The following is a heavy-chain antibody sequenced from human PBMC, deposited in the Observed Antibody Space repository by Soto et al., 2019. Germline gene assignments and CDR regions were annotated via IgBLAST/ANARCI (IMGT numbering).Heavy chain of an antibody. CDR3: ARAPARVIPDY. V-gene: IGHV3-74*01. J-gene: IGHJ4*02. Sequence: LRLSCAASGFTFSSYWMHWVRQAPGKGLVWVSRINSDGSSTSYADSVKGRFTISRDNAKNTLYLQMNSLRAEDTAVYYCARAPARVIPDYWGQGTLVTVSS. CDR2: INSDGSST. D-gene: IGHD3-22*01. CDR1: GFTFSSYW.